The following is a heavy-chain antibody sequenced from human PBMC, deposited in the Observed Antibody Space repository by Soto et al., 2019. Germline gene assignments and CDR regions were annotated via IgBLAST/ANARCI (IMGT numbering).Heavy chain of an antibody. J-gene: IGHJ6*02. CDR3: ARDPGITIFGALDYYGMDV. V-gene: IGHV4-59*01. D-gene: IGHD3-3*01. CDR1: SGSISSYY. Sequence: SETLSLTCTISSGSISSYYWSWIRQPPGKGLEWIGYIYYSGSTNYNPSLKSRVTISVDTSKNQFSLKLSSVTAADTAVYYCARDPGITIFGALDYYGMDVWGQGTTVTVS. CDR2: IYYSGST.